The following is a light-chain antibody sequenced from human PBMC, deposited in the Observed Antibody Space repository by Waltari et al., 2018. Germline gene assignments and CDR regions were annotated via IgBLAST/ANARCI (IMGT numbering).Light chain of an antibody. J-gene: IGKJ2*01. CDR1: QSVGSS. CDR3: QQRSNWNT. Sequence: ETVLTQSPVTLSLSPGEGATLSCKASQSVGSSLAWYQQKPGQAPRLLIYNASNRAAGIPARFSSSGSGTDFTLTISSLEPEDFAVYYCQQRSNWNTFGQGTKLEIK. CDR2: NAS. V-gene: IGKV3-11*01.